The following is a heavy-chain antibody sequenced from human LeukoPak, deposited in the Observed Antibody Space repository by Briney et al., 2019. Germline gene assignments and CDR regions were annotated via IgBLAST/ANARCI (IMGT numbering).Heavy chain of an antibody. CDR1: GGSISSSSYY. J-gene: IGHJ5*02. D-gene: IGHD3-3*01. CDR3: ARRLYDFWSGYYSNWFDP. Sequence: PSETLSLTCTVSGGSISSSSYYWGWIRQPQGKGLEWIGSIYYSGSTYYNPSLKSRVTISVDTSKNLFSLKLSSVTAADTAVYYCARRLYDFWSGYYSNWFDPWGQGTLVTVSS. V-gene: IGHV4-39*01. CDR2: IYYSGST.